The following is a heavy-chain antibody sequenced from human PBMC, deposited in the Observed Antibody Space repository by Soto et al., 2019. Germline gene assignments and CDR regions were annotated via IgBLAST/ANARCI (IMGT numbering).Heavy chain of an antibody. V-gene: IGHV4-59*01. CDR1: GGSISSNY. D-gene: IGHD6-13*01. J-gene: IGHJ4*02. CDR3: ARYRREAVAGYTLDN. CDR2: VYNSGST. Sequence: PSETLPLTCTVSGGSISSNYWTWIRQPPGKGLEWIGYVYNSGSTNYNPSLKSRVTISEDTSKSQFSPKVNSMTAADTAVYYCARYRREAVAGYTLDNWGKGILVTVSS.